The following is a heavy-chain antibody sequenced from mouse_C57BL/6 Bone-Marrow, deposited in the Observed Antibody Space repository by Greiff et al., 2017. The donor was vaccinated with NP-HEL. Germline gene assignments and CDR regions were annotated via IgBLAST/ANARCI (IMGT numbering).Heavy chain of an antibody. CDR1: GYAFTNYL. CDR2: INPGSGGT. D-gene: IGHD3-2*02. V-gene: IGHV1-54*01. J-gene: IGHJ3*01. CDR3: ARHQLRFPFAY. Sequence: QVQLQQSGAELVRPGTSVKVSCKASGYAFTNYLIEWVKQRPGQGLEWIGVINPGSGGTNYNEKFKGKATLTADKSSSTAYMQLSSLTSEDSAVYFCARHQLRFPFAYWGQGTLVTVSA.